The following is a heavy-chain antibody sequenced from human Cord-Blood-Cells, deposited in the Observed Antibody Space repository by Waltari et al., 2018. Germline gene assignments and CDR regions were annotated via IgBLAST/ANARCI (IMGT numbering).Heavy chain of an antibody. D-gene: IGHD1-26*01. J-gene: IGHJ4*02. CDR1: GFTFSSYW. Sequence: EVQLVESGGGLVQPGGSLRLSCAASGFTFSSYWMSWVRQAPGKGLEGVANIKQDGSEKCYVDSVKGRFTISRDNAKNSLYLQMNSLRAEDTAVYYCARDGRSGSYSDYWGQGTLVTVSS. V-gene: IGHV3-7*01. CDR3: ARDGRSGSYSDY. CDR2: IKQDGSEK.